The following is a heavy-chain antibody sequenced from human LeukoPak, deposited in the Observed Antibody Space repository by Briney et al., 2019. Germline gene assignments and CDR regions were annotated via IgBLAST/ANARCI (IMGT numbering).Heavy chain of an antibody. V-gene: IGHV3-23*01. CDR2: ISGGGDNT. D-gene: IGHD1-26*01. Sequence: GGSLRLSCAASGFTFSTYAMSWVRQAPGKGLEWVSGISGGGDNTHFADSAKGRFTISRDNSKNTVYLQMNSLRAEDTALYYCAKDVCGNYCSFDVWGQGTMVTVSS. CDR3: AKDVCGNYCSFDV. J-gene: IGHJ3*01. CDR1: GFTFSTYA.